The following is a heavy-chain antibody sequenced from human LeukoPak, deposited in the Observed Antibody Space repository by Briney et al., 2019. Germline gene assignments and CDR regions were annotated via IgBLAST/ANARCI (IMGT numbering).Heavy chain of an antibody. Sequence: SVKVSCKTSGFSFSNSAIQWVRQARGQRLEYIGWIVVGSGNTNYAQKFQERVTITRDMSTSTAYMELSSLRSEDTAVYYCAAGRDGYIPTDYRGQGTLVTVSS. CDR2: IVVGSGNT. CDR1: GFSFSNSA. J-gene: IGHJ4*02. V-gene: IGHV1-58*02. CDR3: AAGRDGYIPTDY. D-gene: IGHD5-24*01.